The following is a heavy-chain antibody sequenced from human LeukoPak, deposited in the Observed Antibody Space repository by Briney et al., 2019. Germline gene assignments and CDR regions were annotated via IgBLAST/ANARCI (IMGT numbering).Heavy chain of an antibody. D-gene: IGHD3-22*01. CDR1: GFTFSSYS. V-gene: IGHV3-21*01. J-gene: IGHJ6*02. Sequence: GGSLRLSCAAPGFTFSSYSMNWVRQAPGKGLEWVSSISGSSSYIYYADSVKGRFTISRDNAKNSLYLQMNSLRAEDTAVYYCARALPITMIVVVYPGGMDVWGQGTTVTVSS. CDR3: ARALPITMIVVVYPGGMDV. CDR2: ISGSSSYI.